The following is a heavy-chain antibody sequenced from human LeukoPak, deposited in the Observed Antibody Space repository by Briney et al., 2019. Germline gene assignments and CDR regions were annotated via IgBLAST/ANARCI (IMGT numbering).Heavy chain of an antibody. CDR2: IIPIFGTA. V-gene: IGHV1-69*05. CDR1: GSTFSSYA. J-gene: IGHJ4*02. D-gene: IGHD3-22*01. CDR3: ASAYYYDSSGSSGGY. Sequence: GSSVKVSCKASGSTFSSYAISWVRQAPGQGLEWMGRIIPIFGTANYAQKFQGRVTITTDESTSTAYMELSSQRSEDTAVYYCASAYYYDSSGSSGGYWGQGTLVTVSS.